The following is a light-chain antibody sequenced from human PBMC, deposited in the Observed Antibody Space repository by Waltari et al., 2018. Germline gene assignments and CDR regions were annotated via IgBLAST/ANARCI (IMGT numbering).Light chain of an antibody. V-gene: IGLV2-23*02. J-gene: IGLJ2*01. CDR2: EVT. CDR3: LSYASSITFV. Sequence: QSALTQPASVSGSPGQSITISCTGTRNDFAHSTHVFRYQHHPGKVPKLIIYEVTKRPSGISDRFSGSKSGNTASLTISGLQAEDEADYYCLSYASSITFVFGGGTKLSVL. CDR1: RNDFAHSTH.